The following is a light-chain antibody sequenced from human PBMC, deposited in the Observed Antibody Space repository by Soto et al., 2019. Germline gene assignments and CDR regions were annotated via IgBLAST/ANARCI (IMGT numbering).Light chain of an antibody. V-gene: IGKV3-20*01. Sequence: EIVLTQSPGTLSLSPGERATLSCRASQSVSSSYLAWYQQKPGLAPRLLIYGASSRATGIPDRFSGSGSGTHFTLTISRLEPEDFAVYYCQQYGSSPKYTFGQGTKLEIK. CDR1: QSVSSSY. CDR3: QQYGSSPKYT. CDR2: GAS. J-gene: IGKJ2*01.